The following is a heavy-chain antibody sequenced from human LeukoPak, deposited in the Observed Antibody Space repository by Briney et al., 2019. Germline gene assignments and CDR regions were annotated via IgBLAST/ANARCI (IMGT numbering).Heavy chain of an antibody. Sequence: GGSLGLSCAASGFMFSSNWMSWVRLAPGKGLEWVANIKEDGTETYYVDSVKGRFTISRDNAKNSLYLQMNSLRVEDTAVYYCAKEGRSLQTYWGQGTLVTVSS. V-gene: IGHV3-7*03. D-gene: IGHD5-24*01. CDR2: IKEDGTET. CDR1: GFMFSSNW. J-gene: IGHJ4*02. CDR3: AKEGRSLQTY.